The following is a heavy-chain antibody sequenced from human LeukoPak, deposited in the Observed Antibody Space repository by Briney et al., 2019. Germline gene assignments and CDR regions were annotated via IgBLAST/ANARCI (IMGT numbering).Heavy chain of an antibody. CDR2: ISSSGSTI. D-gene: IGHD3-22*01. J-gene: IGHJ4*02. Sequence: EGSLRLSCAASGFTFSDYYMSWIRQAPGEGLVGVSYISSSGSTIYYADSVKGRFTISRDNAKNSLYLQMNSLRAEDTVVYYGARGRPYYYDSRGYFDYWGQGTLVTVSS. V-gene: IGHV3-11*01. CDR3: ARGRPYYYDSRGYFDY. CDR1: GFTFSDYY.